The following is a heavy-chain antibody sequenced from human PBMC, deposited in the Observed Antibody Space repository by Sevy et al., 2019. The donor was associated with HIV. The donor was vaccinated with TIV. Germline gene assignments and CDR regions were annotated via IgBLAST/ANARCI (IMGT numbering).Heavy chain of an antibody. J-gene: IGHJ4*02. D-gene: IGHD3-22*01. CDR1: GFTFSSYA. Sequence: GGSLRLSCAASGFTFSSYAMHWVRQAPGKGLEWVAVISYDGSSKYYADSVKGRFTISRDNSKNTLYLQMNSLRAEETAVYYCARGDRGYFDYWGQGTLVTVSS. CDR2: ISYDGSSK. V-gene: IGHV3-30-3*01. CDR3: ARGDRGYFDY.